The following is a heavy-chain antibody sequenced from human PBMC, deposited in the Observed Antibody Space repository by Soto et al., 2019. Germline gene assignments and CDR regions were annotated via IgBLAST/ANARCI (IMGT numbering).Heavy chain of an antibody. D-gene: IGHD5-12*01. Sequence: SETLSLTCTVSGGSISSYYWSWIRQPPGKGLEWIGYIYYSGSTNYNPSLKSRVTISVDTSKNQFSLKLSSVTAADTAVYYCARWAPYSGYDWFWFDPWGQGTLVTVSS. CDR1: GGSISSYY. CDR3: ARWAPYSGYDWFWFDP. V-gene: IGHV4-59*08. J-gene: IGHJ5*02. CDR2: IYYSGST.